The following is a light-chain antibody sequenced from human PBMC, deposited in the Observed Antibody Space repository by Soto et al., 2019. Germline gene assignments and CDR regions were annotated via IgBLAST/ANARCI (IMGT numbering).Light chain of an antibody. V-gene: IGKV3-15*01. CDR1: QSISSN. CDR3: QQYHNFPPWT. Sequence: EIVMTQSPATLSVSPGERATLSCRASQSISSNLAWYQQNPGQAPMLLIYGASTRATGIQARFSGSESGTEFTLTISSLQSEDFAVYYCQQYHNFPPWTFGQWTKVEIK. CDR2: GAS. J-gene: IGKJ1*01.